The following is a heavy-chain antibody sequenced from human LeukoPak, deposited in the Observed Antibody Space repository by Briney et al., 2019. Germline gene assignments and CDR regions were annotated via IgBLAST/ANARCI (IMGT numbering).Heavy chain of an antibody. Sequence: PGGSLRLSCAASGFTFDDYAMHWVRQAPGKGLEWVSGISWNSGSIGYADSVKGRFTISRDNAKSSLYLQMNSLRAEDTALYYCAKDMAQKLVSGYGMDVWGQGTTVTVSS. CDR2: ISWNSGSI. D-gene: IGHD6-13*01. CDR1: GFTFDDYA. CDR3: AKDMAQKLVSGYGMDV. V-gene: IGHV3-9*01. J-gene: IGHJ6*02.